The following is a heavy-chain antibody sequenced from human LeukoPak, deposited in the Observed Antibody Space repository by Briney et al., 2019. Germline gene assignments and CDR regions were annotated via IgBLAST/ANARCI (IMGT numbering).Heavy chain of an antibody. CDR1: GFTFSSYG. CDR3: AKEVGTYYDILTGYYFDY. D-gene: IGHD3-9*01. J-gene: IGHJ4*02. V-gene: IGHV3-30*18. Sequence: GGSLRLSCAASGFTFSSYGMHWVRQAPGKWLGWLAVISDDGSNKYYAESVKGRFTISRDNSKNTLYLQMNSLRAEDTAVYYCAKEVGTYYDILTGYYFDYWGQGTLVTVSS. CDR2: ISDDGSNK.